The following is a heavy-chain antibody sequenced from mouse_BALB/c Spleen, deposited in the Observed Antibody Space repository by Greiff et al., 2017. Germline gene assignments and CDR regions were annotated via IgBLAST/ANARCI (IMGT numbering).Heavy chain of an antibody. J-gene: IGHJ2*01. CDR2: ISYSGST. CDR1: GYSITSDYA. V-gene: IGHV3-2*02. CDR3: ARRDYYGYVGDY. Sequence: EVHLVESGPGLVKPSQSLSLTCTVTGYSITSDYAWNWIRQFPGNKLEWMGYISYSGSTSYNPSLKSRISITRDTSKNQFFLQLNSVTTEDTATYYCARRDYYGYVGDYWGQGTTLTVSS. D-gene: IGHD1-2*01.